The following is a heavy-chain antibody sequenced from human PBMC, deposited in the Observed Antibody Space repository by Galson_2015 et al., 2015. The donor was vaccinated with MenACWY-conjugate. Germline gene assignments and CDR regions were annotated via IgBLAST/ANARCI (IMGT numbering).Heavy chain of an antibody. CDR1: GYTFTTYW. CDR3: ARHPPGGRGMDV. V-gene: IGHV5-51*01. CDR2: ISPGDSET. D-gene: IGHD1-26*01. Sequence: QSGAEVKKPGESLTISCKGSGYTFTTYWIGWVPQLPGKGLEWMGLISPGDSETRYSPAFQGQVTISADKSISTAYVQWDSLQASDTAMYYCARHPPGGRGMDVWGQGTTVAVSS. J-gene: IGHJ6*02.